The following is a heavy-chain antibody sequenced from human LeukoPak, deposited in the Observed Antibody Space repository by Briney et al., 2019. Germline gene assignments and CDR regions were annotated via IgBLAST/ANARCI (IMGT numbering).Heavy chain of an antibody. J-gene: IGHJ4*02. V-gene: IGHV3-23*01. CDR2: ISGSGGST. CDR3: AKDAPNFIRPYYFDY. CDR1: GFTFRSDA. D-gene: IGHD1-1*01. Sequence: PGGSLRLSCAASGFTFRSDAMSWVRQAPGKGLEWVSAISGSGGSTYYADSVKGRFTISRDSSKNTLYLHMNSLRAEDTAVYYCAKDAPNFIRPYYFDYWGQGTLVTVSS.